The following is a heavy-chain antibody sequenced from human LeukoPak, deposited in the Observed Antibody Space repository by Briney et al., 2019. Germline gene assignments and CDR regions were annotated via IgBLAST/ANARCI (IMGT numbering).Heavy chain of an antibody. V-gene: IGHV1-69*05. J-gene: IGHJ6*03. D-gene: IGHD2-2*01. Sequence: SVKVSFTSSGGTFSSYAISWVRQAPGEGLEWMGGIIPICGTANYAQKFQGRLTISTDESASTPYVQLSSLRSEDTAEYYCARDRGDCSSTSGNHYYYYYMDVWGKETTVTVS. CDR2: IIPICGTA. CDR3: ARDRGDCSSTSGNHYYYYYMDV. CDR1: GGTFSSYA.